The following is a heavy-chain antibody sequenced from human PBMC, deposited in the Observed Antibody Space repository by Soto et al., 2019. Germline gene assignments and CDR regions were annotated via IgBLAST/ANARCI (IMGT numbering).Heavy chain of an antibody. J-gene: IGHJ6*02. D-gene: IGHD5-12*01. V-gene: IGHV3-48*01. CDR1: GFTFSSYS. Sequence: EVPLVESGGGLVQPGGSLRLSCAASGFTFSSYSMNWVHQAPGKGLEWVSYISSSSSTIYYADSVKGRFTISRDNAKNSLYLQMNSLRAEDTAVYYCARADSGYAHGYYYYGMDVWGQGTTVTVSS. CDR3: ARADSGYAHGYYYYGMDV. CDR2: ISSSSSTI.